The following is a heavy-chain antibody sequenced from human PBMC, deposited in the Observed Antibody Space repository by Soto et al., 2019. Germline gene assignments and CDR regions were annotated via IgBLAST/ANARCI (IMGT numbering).Heavy chain of an antibody. V-gene: IGHV1-69*01. CDR3: ARDPRSITGTTSSEDFQH. CDR1: GGTFSGYA. CDR2: IIPLLGIT. Sequence: QAQLMQSGAEVKKPGSSVKVSCKASGGTFSGYAINWVRQAPGQGLEWMGGIIPLLGITDYGQKFQGRITIAADESTGTAYMDLRGLISEDKAVYYCARDPRSITGTTSSEDFQHWGQGTLVSGS. D-gene: IGHD1-20*01. J-gene: IGHJ1*01.